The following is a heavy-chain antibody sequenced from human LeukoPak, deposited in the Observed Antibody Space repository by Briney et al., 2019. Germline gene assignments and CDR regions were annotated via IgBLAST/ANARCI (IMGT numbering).Heavy chain of an antibody. J-gene: IGHJ4*02. D-gene: IGHD2-2*01. CDR1: GYTFTGYY. Sequence: ASVTVSCMSSGYTFTGYYMHWVRQAPGQGLEWMGWINPNSGGTNYAQKFQGRVTMTRDTSISTAYMELSRLRSDDTAVYYCARELGYCSSTSCPPGYWGQGTLVTVSS. CDR2: INPNSGGT. CDR3: ARELGYCSSTSCPPGY. V-gene: IGHV1-2*02.